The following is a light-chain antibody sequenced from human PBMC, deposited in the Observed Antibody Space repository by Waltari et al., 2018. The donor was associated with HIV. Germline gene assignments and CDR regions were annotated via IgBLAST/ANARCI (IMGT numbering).Light chain of an antibody. CDR3: VLYMGSGIWV. Sequence: QTVVTQEPSFSVSPGGTVTLTCGLSSGSVSTSYYPSWYQQTPGHTPRTLIYSTNTRSSGVPARFSGSILGNKAALTITGAQADDESDYYCVLYMGSGIWVFGGGTKLTVL. CDR1: SGSVSTSYY. CDR2: STN. J-gene: IGLJ3*02. V-gene: IGLV8-61*01.